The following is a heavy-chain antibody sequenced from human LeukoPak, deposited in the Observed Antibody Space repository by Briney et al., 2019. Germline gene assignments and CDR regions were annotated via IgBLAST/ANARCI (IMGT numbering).Heavy chain of an antibody. CDR1: GYTFTGYY. CDR2: INPNSGGT. V-gene: IGHV1-2*02. CDR3: ARERWLQYYYDSSGPDEGAFDI. Sequence: ASVKVSCKASGYTFTGYYMHWVRQAPGQGLEWMGWINPNSGGTNYAQKFQGRVTMTRDTSISTAYMELSRLRSDDTAVYYCARERWLQYYYDSSGPDEGAFDIWGQGTMVTVSS. D-gene: IGHD3-22*01. J-gene: IGHJ3*02.